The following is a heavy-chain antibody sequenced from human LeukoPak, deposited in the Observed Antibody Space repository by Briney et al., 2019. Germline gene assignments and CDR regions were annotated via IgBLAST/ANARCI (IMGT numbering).Heavy chain of an antibody. Sequence: SETLSLTCAVYGGSFSGNYWSWIRQPPGKGLEWIGEIDHSGSTNYNPSLKSRVTISVDTSKNQFSLKLSSVTAADTAVYYCARQLWDRPFDYWGQGTLVTVPS. CDR3: ARQLWDRPFDY. D-gene: IGHD5-18*01. J-gene: IGHJ4*02. V-gene: IGHV4-34*01. CDR1: GGSFSGNY. CDR2: IDHSGST.